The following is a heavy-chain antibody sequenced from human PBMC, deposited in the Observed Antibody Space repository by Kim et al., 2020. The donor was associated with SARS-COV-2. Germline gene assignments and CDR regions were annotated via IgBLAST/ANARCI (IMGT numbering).Heavy chain of an antibody. CDR2: ISAYNGNT. J-gene: IGHJ6*02. CDR3: ARGPDILTGYYFGIMDV. CDR1: GYTFTSYG. Sequence: ASVKVSCKASGYTFTSYGISWVRQAPGQGLEWMGWISAYNGNTNYAQKLQGRVTMTTDTSTSTAYMELRSLRSDDTAVYYCARGPDILTGYYFGIMDVWGQGTTVTVSS. D-gene: IGHD3-9*01. V-gene: IGHV1-18*01.